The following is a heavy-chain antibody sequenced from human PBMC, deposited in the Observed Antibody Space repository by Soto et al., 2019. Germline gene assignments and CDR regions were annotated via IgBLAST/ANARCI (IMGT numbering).Heavy chain of an antibody. J-gene: IGHJ4*02. Sequence: ASVKVSCKASGYTFTGYYMHWVRQAPGQGLEWMGWINPNSGGTNYAQKFQGWVTMTRDTSISTAYMELSRLGSDDTAVYYCARAPYYDFWSGPPDYWGQGTLVTVSS. V-gene: IGHV1-2*04. D-gene: IGHD3-3*01. CDR3: ARAPYYDFWSGPPDY. CDR1: GYTFTGYY. CDR2: INPNSGGT.